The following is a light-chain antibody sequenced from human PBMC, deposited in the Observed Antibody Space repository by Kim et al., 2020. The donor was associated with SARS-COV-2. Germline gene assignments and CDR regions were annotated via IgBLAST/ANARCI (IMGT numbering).Light chain of an antibody. Sequence: GPSSTIACTRTRSDVGNDNLASWYHQHPDQAPKLMIYEVTKRPSGVSNRFSGSESGNTASLTISGLQAEDEADYYCRSYAGSSTVVFGGGTKLTVL. CDR3: RSYAGSSTVV. CDR2: EVT. CDR1: RSDVGNDNL. J-gene: IGLJ2*01. V-gene: IGLV2-23*02.